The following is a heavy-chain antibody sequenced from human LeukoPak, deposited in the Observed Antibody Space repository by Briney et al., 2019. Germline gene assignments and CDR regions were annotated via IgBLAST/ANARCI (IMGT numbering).Heavy chain of an antibody. J-gene: IGHJ5*02. CDR2: INPSGGST. Sequence: ASVKVPCKASGYTFTSYYMHWVRQAPGQGLEWMGIINPSGGSTSYAQKFQGRVTMTRDTSTSTVYMELSSLRSEDTAVYYCARDSEQWLVRGGNWFDPWGQGTLVTVSS. CDR3: ARDSEQWLVRGGNWFDP. V-gene: IGHV1-46*01. CDR1: GYTFTSYY. D-gene: IGHD6-19*01.